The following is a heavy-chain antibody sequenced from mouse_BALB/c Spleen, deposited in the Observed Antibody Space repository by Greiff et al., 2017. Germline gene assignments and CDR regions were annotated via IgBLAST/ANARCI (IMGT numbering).Heavy chain of an antibody. V-gene: IGHV5-12-2*01. J-gene: IGHJ3*01. CDR1: GFTFSSYT. D-gene: IGHD1-2*01. CDR2: ISNGGGST. Sequence: EVQRVESGGGLVQPGGSLKLSCAASGFTFSSYTMSWVRQTPEKRLEWVAYISNGGGSTYYPDTVKGRFTISRDNAKNTLYLQMSSLKSEDTAMYYCARQDTTATFAYWGQGTLVTVSA. CDR3: ARQDTTATFAY.